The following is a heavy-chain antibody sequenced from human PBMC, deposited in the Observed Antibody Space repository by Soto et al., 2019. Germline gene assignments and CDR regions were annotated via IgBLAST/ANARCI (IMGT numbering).Heavy chain of an antibody. J-gene: IGHJ5*02. CDR3: ARNTKRRMVRGVIITEGWFDP. Sequence: SETLSLTCAVYGGSFSGYYWSWIRQPPGKGLEWIGEINHSGSTNYNPSLKSRVTISVDTSKNQFSLKLSSVTAADTAVYYCARNTKRRMVRGVIITEGWFDPWGQGTLVTV. CDR2: INHSGST. CDR1: GGSFSGYY. V-gene: IGHV4-34*01. D-gene: IGHD3-10*01.